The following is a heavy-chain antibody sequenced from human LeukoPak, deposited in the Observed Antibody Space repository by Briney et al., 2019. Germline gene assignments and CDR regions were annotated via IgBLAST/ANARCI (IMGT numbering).Heavy chain of an antibody. Sequence: PGGSLRLSCAASGFTFSSYGMHWVRQAPGKGLEWVAVISYDGSNKYYADSVKGRFTISRDNSKNTLYLQMNSLRVEDTAVYYCAKDPSYGDYVGYFDYWGQGTLVTVSS. CDR2: ISYDGSNK. V-gene: IGHV3-30*18. J-gene: IGHJ4*02. D-gene: IGHD4-17*01. CDR1: GFTFSSYG. CDR3: AKDPSYGDYVGYFDY.